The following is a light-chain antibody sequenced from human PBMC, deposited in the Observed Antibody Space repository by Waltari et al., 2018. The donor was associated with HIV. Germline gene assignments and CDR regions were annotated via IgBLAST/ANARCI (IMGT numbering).Light chain of an antibody. CDR3: QQYFRIPPT. CDR2: WAS. J-gene: IGKJ4*01. Sequence: DIVMTQSPDSLPVSLGERATINCTSSRSILYSSDNRNYLAWYQQKPRQPPKLLISWASTRESGVTDRFSGSGSGTDFTLTITRLQAEDVAVYHCQQYFRIPPTFGGGTKVEIK. V-gene: IGKV4-1*01. CDR1: RSILYSSDNRNY.